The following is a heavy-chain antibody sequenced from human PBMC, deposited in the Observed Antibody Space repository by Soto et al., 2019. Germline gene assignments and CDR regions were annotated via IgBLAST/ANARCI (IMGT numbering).Heavy chain of an antibody. D-gene: IGHD3-3*01. CDR2: IDWDEDK. V-gene: IGHV2-70*01. Sequence: SGPTLVNPTQTLTLTCTFSGFSLSTSGMCVSWIRQPPGKALEWLALIDWDEDKYYSTSLKTRLTISKDTSKNQVVLTMTNMNNFYPATYYLGRTQSGFWSGYGRNYCHLGLDVRGQVTRVTASS. J-gene: IGHJ6*02. CDR3: GRTQSGFWSGYGRNYCHLGLDV. CDR1: GFSLSTSGMC.